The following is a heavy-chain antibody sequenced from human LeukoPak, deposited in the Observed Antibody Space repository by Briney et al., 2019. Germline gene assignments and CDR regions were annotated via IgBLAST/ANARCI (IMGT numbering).Heavy chain of an antibody. Sequence: GGSLRLSCAASGFTFSSYGMHWVRQAPGKGLEWVAVISYDGSNKYYADSVKGRFTISRDNSKNTLYLQMNSLRAEDTAVYYCANDVVVTANDAFDIWGQGTMVTVSS. CDR2: ISYDGSNK. V-gene: IGHV3-30*18. CDR1: GFTFSSYG. CDR3: ANDVVVTANDAFDI. D-gene: IGHD2-21*02. J-gene: IGHJ3*02.